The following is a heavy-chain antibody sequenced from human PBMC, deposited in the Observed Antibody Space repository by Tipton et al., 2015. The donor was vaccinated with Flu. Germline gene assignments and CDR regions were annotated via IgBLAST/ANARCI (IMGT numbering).Heavy chain of an antibody. CDR3: ARDPFLGTGDAFDV. CDR1: GFAFNFYS. V-gene: IGHV3-48*04. J-gene: IGHJ3*01. CDR2: IATHSTPI. D-gene: IGHD2/OR15-2a*01. Sequence: SLRLSCAASGFAFNFYSMNWVRQAPGKGLEWLSFIATHSTPIHYADSVRGRFTISRDSAKRSVYLQMNSLRVEDTAVYYCARDPFLGTGDAFDVWGRGTMVTVSS.